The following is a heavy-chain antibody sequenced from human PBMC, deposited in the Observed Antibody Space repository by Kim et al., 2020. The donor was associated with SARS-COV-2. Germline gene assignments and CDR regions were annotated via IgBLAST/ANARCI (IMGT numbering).Heavy chain of an antibody. CDR3: ARDLDYDFWSGYSRSFDY. D-gene: IGHD3-3*01. J-gene: IGHJ4*02. Sequence: TGRVPISRDNAKNSLYLQMNSLRDEDTAVYYCARDLDYDFWSGYSRSFDYWGQGTLVTVSS. V-gene: IGHV3-48*02.